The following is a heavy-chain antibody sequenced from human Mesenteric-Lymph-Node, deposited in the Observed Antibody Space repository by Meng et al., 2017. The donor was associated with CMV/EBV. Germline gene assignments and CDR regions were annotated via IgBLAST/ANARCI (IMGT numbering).Heavy chain of an antibody. CDR2: IYSGGSST. V-gene: IGHV3-23*03. D-gene: IGHD3-3*01. Sequence: GGSLRLSCAASGFTFSSYAMDWVRQAPGKGLEWVSVIYSGGSSTYYADSVKGRFTISRDNAKNSLYLQMNSLRAEDTAVYYCARAPPSWNYYGMDVWGQGTTVTVSS. CDR3: ARAPPSWNYYGMDV. CDR1: GFTFSSYA. J-gene: IGHJ6*02.